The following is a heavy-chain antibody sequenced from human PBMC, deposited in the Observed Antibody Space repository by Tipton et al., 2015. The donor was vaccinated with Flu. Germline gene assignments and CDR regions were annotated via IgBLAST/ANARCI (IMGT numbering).Heavy chain of an antibody. V-gene: IGHV4-59*01. Sequence: TLSLTCTVSGGSISSYYWSWIRQPPGKGLEWIGYIYYSGSTNYNPSLKSRVTISVDTSKNQFSLKLSSVTAADTAVYYCARAIGGSGSYFYYCYYGMDVWGQGTTVTGSS. CDR2: IYYSGST. D-gene: IGHD1-26*01. CDR1: GGSISSYY. J-gene: IGHJ6*02. CDR3: ARAIGGSGSYFYYCYYGMDV.